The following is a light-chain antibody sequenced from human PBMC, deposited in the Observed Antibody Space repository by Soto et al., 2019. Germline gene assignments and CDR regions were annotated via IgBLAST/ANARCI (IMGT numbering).Light chain of an antibody. CDR2: AAS. Sequence: DIQMTQSPSSLSASAGDRVTITCRASQSISSYLNWYQQKPGKAPKLLIYAASSLQSGVPSRFSGSGSGTDFTLTISSLQPADFATYYCQQSYSTPWTFGQGTKVEIK. V-gene: IGKV1-39*01. CDR3: QQSYSTPWT. CDR1: QSISSY. J-gene: IGKJ1*01.